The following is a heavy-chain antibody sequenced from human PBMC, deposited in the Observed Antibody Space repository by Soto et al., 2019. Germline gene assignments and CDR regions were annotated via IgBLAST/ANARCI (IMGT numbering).Heavy chain of an antibody. CDR1: GGSFSRYY. CDR3: DICYYGSGSYYFNHSTPYYFDY. CDR2: INHSGST. Sequence: SETLALTCAVYGGSFSRYYWSWIRQPPGKGLEWIGEINHSGSTNYNPSLKSRVTISVDTSKNQFSLKLSYVTAADTEVYYCDICYYGSGSYYFNHSTPYYFDYWGHGTLVTVSS. J-gene: IGHJ4*01. V-gene: IGHV4-34*01. D-gene: IGHD3-10*01.